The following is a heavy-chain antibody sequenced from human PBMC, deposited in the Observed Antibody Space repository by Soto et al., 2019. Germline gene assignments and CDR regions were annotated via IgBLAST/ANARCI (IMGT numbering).Heavy chain of an antibody. CDR1: GYTFTSYA. Sequence: ASVKVSCKASGYTFTSYAMHWVRQAPGQRLEWMGWINAGNGNTKYSQKFQGRVTITRDTSASTAYMELSSLRSEDTAVYYCARDYDTSGYPRYYFDYWGQGTLVTVSS. J-gene: IGHJ4*02. CDR3: ARDYDTSGYPRYYFDY. V-gene: IGHV1-3*01. CDR2: INAGNGNT. D-gene: IGHD3-22*01.